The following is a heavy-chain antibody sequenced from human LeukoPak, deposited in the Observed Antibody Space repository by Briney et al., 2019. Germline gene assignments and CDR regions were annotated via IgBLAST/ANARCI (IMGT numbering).Heavy chain of an antibody. CDR2: ISSSSSTI. CDR1: GFTFSSYS. J-gene: IGHJ4*02. D-gene: IGHD3-10*01. V-gene: IGHV3-48*01. CDR3: AREGVSLDY. Sequence: GGSLRLSCAASGFTFSSYSMNWVRQAPGKGLEWVSYISSSSSTIYYADSVKGRFTISRDNAKNSLYLQMNSLRAEDTAVYYCAREGVSLDYWGQGTLVTVSS.